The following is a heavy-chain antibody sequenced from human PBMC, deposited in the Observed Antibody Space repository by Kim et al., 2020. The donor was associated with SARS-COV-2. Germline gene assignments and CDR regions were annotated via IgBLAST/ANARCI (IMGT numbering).Heavy chain of an antibody. V-gene: IGHV3-48*03. CDR3: ALGRVVPAEFGMDV. J-gene: IGHJ6*02. CDR2: ISSSGSTI. CDR1: GFTFSSYE. D-gene: IGHD2-2*01. Sequence: GGSLRLSCAASGFTFSSYEMNWVRQAPGKGLEWVSYISSSGSTIYYADSVKGRFTISRDNAKNSLYLQMNSLRAEDTAVYYCALGRVVPAEFGMDVWGQGTTVTVSS.